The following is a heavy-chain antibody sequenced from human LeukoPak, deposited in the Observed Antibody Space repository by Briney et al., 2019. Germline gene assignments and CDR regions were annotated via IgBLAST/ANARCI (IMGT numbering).Heavy chain of an antibody. CDR3: AKDYNDYGDYDYDY. D-gene: IGHD4-17*01. CDR2: IWYDGSNK. CDR1: GFTFSSYG. V-gene: IGHV3-30*02. J-gene: IGHJ4*02. Sequence: PGGSLRLSCAASGFTFSSYGMHWVRQAPGKGLEWVAVIWYDGSNKYYADSVKGRFTISRDNSKNTLYLQMNSLRAEDTAVYYCAKDYNDYGDYDYDYWGQGTLVTVSS.